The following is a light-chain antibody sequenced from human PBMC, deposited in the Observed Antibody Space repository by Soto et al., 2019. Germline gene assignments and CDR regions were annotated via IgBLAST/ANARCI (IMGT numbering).Light chain of an antibody. CDR1: QRISNY. CDR2: AAS. Sequence: DIQMTQSPSSLSASVGDRVTITCRASQRISNYLNWYQQKPGKAPKLLIYAASNLQTGVPSKFSGSGSGTDFTFTISSLQHEDFATYYCQQTNNTPYTFGQGTKLEIK. J-gene: IGKJ2*01. CDR3: QQTNNTPYT. V-gene: IGKV1-39*01.